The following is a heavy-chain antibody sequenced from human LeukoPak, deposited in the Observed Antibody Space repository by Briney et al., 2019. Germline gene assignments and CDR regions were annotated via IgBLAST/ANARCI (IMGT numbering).Heavy chain of an antibody. CDR1: GFTFSSNG. Sequence: GGSLRLSCAASGFTFSSNGMHWVRQAPGKGLEWVAFIRYDGNNQYYADSVKGRFTISRDNSKNTLYLQMSSLRAEDTAVYYWTKEEQQPWFFDYWGQGTLVTVSS. V-gene: IGHV3-30*02. CDR3: TKEEQQPWFFDY. CDR2: IRYDGNNQ. D-gene: IGHD5-18*01. J-gene: IGHJ4*02.